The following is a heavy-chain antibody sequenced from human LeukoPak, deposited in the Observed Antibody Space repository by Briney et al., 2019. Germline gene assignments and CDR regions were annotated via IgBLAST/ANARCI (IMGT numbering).Heavy chain of an antibody. CDR1: GGSISSGSYY. J-gene: IGHJ4*02. Sequence: SQTLSLTCTVSGGSISSGSYYWSWLRQPAGKGLEWIGRIYTSGSTNYNPSLKSRATISVDTSKNQFSLKLSSVTAADTAVYYCARDYTVTTGDDYWGQGTLVTVSS. CDR3: ARDYTVTTGDDY. CDR2: IYTSGST. V-gene: IGHV4-61*02. D-gene: IGHD4-17*01.